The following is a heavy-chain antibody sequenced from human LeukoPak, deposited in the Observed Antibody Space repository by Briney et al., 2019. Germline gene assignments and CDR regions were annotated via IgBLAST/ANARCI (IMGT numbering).Heavy chain of an antibody. V-gene: IGHV3-7*01. CDR1: YS. CDR2: IRPDGDDK. Sequence: YSVALLRQAPGKGREWVANIRPDGDDKYYVEPVRDRFPISRDNAQNSVSLQMDSLRVEHPAVCHCGRRGVTPALHRRGQGTLLSVS. D-gene: IGHD3-10*01. J-gene: IGHJ1*01. CDR3: GRRGVTPALHR.